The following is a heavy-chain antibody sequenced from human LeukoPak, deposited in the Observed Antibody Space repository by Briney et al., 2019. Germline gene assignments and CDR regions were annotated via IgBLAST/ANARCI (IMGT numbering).Heavy chain of an antibody. CDR1: GYTFTGYY. Sequence: ASVKVSCKASGYTFTGYYMHWVRQAPGQGLEWMGIINPSGGSTSYAQKFQGRVTMTRDTSISTAYMELSRLRSDDTAVYYCARGFGVVIILLFDYWGQGTLVTVSS. CDR3: ARGFGVVIILLFDY. J-gene: IGHJ4*02. D-gene: IGHD3-3*01. V-gene: IGHV1-2*02. CDR2: INPSGGST.